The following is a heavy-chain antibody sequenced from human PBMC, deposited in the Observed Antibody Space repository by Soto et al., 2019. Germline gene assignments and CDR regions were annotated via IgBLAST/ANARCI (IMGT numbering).Heavy chain of an antibody. V-gene: IGHV3-23*01. J-gene: IGHJ4*02. D-gene: IGHD2-21*02. CDR2: ISGTGGRT. Sequence: PEGSLRLSCANSGFTFNVYAMSWVRQAPGKGLEWISGISGTGGRTYYADSVKGRFTISRDSSRSTLSLQMNTLRVEDTAVYYCARDKRIVVTGPLDHWGQGTLVTVSS. CDR1: GFTFNVYA. CDR3: ARDKRIVVTGPLDH.